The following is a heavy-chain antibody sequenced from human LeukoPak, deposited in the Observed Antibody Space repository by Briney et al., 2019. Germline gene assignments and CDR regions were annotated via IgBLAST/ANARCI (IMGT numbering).Heavy chain of an antibody. J-gene: IGHJ4*02. Sequence: ASVKVSCKASGYTFTSYAMHWVRQAPGQGLEWMGRINPNSGGTNYAQKFQGRVTMTRDTSISTAYMELSRLRSDDTAVYYCAREDFWSGFPFDYWGQGTLVTVSS. CDR3: AREDFWSGFPFDY. CDR1: GYTFTSYA. V-gene: IGHV1-2*06. D-gene: IGHD3-3*01. CDR2: INPNSGGT.